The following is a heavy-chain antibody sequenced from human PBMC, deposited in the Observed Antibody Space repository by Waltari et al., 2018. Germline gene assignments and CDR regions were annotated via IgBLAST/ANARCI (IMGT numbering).Heavy chain of an antibody. Sequence: QVQLVQSGAEVKKPGSSVKVSCQASGGAFDIYAISWVRQAPGQGLEWVGGGNPLLGTATYAQKFQDRLTLTADKSTSTGYMELSRLTSEDTAVYYCAKDYGATLRGWFDPWGQGNLVIVSS. CDR1: GGAFDIYA. CDR2: GNPLLGTA. V-gene: IGHV1-69*06. J-gene: IGHJ5*02. D-gene: IGHD4-17*01. CDR3: AKDYGATLRGWFDP.